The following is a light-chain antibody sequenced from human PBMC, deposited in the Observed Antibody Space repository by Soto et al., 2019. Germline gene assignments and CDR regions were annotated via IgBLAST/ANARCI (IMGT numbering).Light chain of an antibody. V-gene: IGLV1-40*01. J-gene: IGLJ2*01. CDR1: SSNIGAGYD. CDR3: QSYDSSLSTSV. Sequence: QYVLTQPPSVSGAPGQRVTISCTGSSSNIGAGYDVHWYQLLPGTAPKLLIYGNSNRPSGVPDRFSGSKSGTSASLAITGLQAEDEADYYCQSYDSSLSTSVFGGGTKLTVL. CDR2: GNS.